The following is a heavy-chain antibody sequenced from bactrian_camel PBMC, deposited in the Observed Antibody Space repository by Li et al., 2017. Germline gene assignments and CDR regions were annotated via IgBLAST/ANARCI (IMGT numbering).Heavy chain of an antibody. CDR2: IDSDGGT. V-gene: IGHV3S53*01. Sequence: ESGGGSVQAGESLRLSCAVSGYTYSKYSMGWFREKEGEWVAAIDSDGGTVYADSVKGRFTISQDNAKNTVYLQMNNLQPEDTAMYYCAEGRGSRGEHCYSLNYWGQGTQVTVS. J-gene: IGHJ4*01. CDR3: AEGRGSRGEHCYSLNY. D-gene: IGHD6*01. CDR1: GYTYSKYS.